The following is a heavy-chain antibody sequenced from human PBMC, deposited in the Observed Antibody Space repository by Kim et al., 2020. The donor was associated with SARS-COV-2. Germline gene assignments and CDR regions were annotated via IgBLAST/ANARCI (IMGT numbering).Heavy chain of an antibody. Sequence: SVKVSCKASGGTFSSYAISWVRQAPGQGLEWMGGIIPIFGTANYAQKFQGRVTITADESTSTAYMELSSLRSEDTAVYYCARRGRTQDVLLWFGESQKPYYYYGMDVWGQGTTVTVSS. J-gene: IGHJ6*02. V-gene: IGHV1-69*13. CDR2: IIPIFGTA. CDR3: ARRGRTQDVLLWFGESQKPYYYYGMDV. D-gene: IGHD3-10*01. CDR1: GGTFSSYA.